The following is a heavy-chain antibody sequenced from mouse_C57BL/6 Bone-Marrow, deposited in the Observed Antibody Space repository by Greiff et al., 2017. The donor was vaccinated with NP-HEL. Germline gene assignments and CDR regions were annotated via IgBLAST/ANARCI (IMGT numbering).Heavy chain of an antibody. CDR1: GYTFTDYE. CDR3: TAYYYAMDY. D-gene: IGHD2-10*01. J-gene: IGHJ4*01. Sequence: VKLMESGAELVRPGASVTLSCKASGYTFTDYEMHWVKQTPVHGLEWIGAIDPETGGTAYNQKFKGKAILTADKSSSTAYMELRSLTSEDSAVYYCTAYYYAMDYWGQGTSVTVSS. CDR2: IDPETGGT. V-gene: IGHV1-15*01.